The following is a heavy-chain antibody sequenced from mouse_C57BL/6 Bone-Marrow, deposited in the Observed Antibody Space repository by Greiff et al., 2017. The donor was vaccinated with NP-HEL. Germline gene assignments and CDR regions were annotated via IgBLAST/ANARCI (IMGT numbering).Heavy chain of an antibody. V-gene: IGHV1-81*01. CDR1: GYTFTSYG. CDR3: AKAALRGYAMDY. CDR2: IYPRSGNT. Sequence: VHVKQSGAELARPGASVKLSCKASGYTFTSYGISWVKQRTGQGLEWIGEIYPRSGNTYYNEKFKGKATLTADKSSSTAYMELRSLTSEDSAVYFCAKAALRGYAMDYWGQGTSVTVSS. D-gene: IGHD3-2*02. J-gene: IGHJ4*01.